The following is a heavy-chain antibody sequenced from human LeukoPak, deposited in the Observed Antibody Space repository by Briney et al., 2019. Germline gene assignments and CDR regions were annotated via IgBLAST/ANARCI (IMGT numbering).Heavy chain of an antibody. CDR2: IYPGDSDT. D-gene: IGHD1-26*01. V-gene: IGHV5-51*01. CDR1: GYSFTSYW. CDR3: ARLGGRYFPATYYFDY. Sequence: GESLKISCKGSGYSFTSYWIGWVRQMPGKGLEWMGIIYPGDSDTRYSPSFQGQVTISADKSISTAYLQWSSLKASDTAMYYCARLGGRYFPATYYFDYWGQGTLVTVSS. J-gene: IGHJ4*02.